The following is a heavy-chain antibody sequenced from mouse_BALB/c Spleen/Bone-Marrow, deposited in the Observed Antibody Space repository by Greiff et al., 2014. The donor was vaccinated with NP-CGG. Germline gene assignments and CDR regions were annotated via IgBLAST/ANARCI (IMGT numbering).Heavy chain of an antibody. V-gene: IGHV4-1*02. Sequence: EVMLVESGGGLVQPGGSLKLSCAASGFDFSGYWMSWVRQALGKGLEWIGEINPDSSTINYTPSLKDKFIISRDNAKNTLFLQMSKVRSEDTALYYCARQGYYGRSDYWGQGTTLTVSS. CDR2: INPDSSTI. J-gene: IGHJ2*01. CDR1: GFDFSGYW. D-gene: IGHD1-1*01. CDR3: ARQGYYGRSDY.